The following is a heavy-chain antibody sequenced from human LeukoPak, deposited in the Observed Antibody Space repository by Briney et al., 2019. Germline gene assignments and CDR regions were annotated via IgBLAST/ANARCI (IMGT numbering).Heavy chain of an antibody. CDR2: IYTNVIT. J-gene: IGHJ6*02. CDR3: ARRTEGVAGTPGDYYYYGMDV. V-gene: IGHV4-4*07. D-gene: IGHD6-19*01. CDR1: GGSISGYY. Sequence: SETLSLTCIVSGGSISGYYWNWIRQPAGKGLEWIGRIYTNVITNYNPSLKSRVTISVDTSKNQFSLKLSSVTAADTAVYYCARRTEGVAGTPGDYYYYGMDVWGQGTTVTVSS.